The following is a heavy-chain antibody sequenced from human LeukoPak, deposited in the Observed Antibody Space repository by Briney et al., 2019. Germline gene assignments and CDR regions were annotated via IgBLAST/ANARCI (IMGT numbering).Heavy chain of an antibody. CDR2: INPNSGGT. CDR1: GYTFTNYG. V-gene: IGHV1-2*06. CDR3: AREPMVRDFNWFDP. D-gene: IGHD3-10*01. Sequence: ASVKVSCKTSGYTFTNYGISWVRQAPGQGLEWMGRINPNSGGTNYAQKFQGRVTMTTDTSISTAYMELNRLTSDDTAVYYCAREPMVRDFNWFDPWGQGTLVTVSS. J-gene: IGHJ5*02.